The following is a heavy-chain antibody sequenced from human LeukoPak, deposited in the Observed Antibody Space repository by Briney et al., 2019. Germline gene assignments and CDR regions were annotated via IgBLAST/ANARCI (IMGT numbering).Heavy chain of an antibody. J-gene: IGHJ4*02. Sequence: GGSLRLSCAASGFTFSSYAMSWVRQAPGKGLEWVSAISGSGGSTYYADSVKGRFTISRDNSKNTLYLQMNSLRAEDTAVYYCAKQPKGHRITFYYFDYWGQGTLVTVSS. CDR3: AKQPKGHRITFYYFDY. CDR1: GFTFSSYA. D-gene: IGHD3-10*01. V-gene: IGHV3-23*01. CDR2: ISGSGGST.